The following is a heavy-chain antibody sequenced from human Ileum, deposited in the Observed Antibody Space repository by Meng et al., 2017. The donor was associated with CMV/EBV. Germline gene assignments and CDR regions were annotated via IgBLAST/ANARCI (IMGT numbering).Heavy chain of an antibody. Sequence: QPYDAGPRLLPPAQTLSPTCTVTGGSVTSYCWTWIRLPAGKRLEWIGRIHPTGTTDDNPSIRSRLSMSLDKSKNQFSLKLTSLPAADTAVYYCARAAARGVPVDLWGQGTLVTVSS. D-gene: IGHD3-10*01. CDR2: IHPTGTT. CDR1: GGSVTSYC. V-gene: IGHV4-4*07. J-gene: IGHJ5*02. CDR3: ARAAARGVPVDL.